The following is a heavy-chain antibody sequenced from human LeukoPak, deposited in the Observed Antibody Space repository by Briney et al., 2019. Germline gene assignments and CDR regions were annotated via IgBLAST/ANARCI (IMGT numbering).Heavy chain of an antibody. CDR2: IYYSGST. CDR1: GGSISSGGYY. V-gene: IGHV4-31*03. CDR3: TTYYYGSGSYGDY. D-gene: IGHD3-10*01. J-gene: IGHJ4*02. Sequence: SETLSLTCTVSGGSISSGGYYWSWIRQHPGMGLEWIGYIYYSGSTYYNPSLESRVTISVDTSKNQFSLKLSSVTAADTAVYYCTTYYYGSGSYGDYWGQGTLVTVSS.